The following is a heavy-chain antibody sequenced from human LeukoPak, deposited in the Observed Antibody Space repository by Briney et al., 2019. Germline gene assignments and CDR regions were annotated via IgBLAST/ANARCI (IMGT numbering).Heavy chain of an antibody. Sequence: GSLRLSCAASGFTVSSNDMTWVRQAPGKGLEWIGYIYYSGSTNYNPSLKSRVTISVDTSKNQFSLKLSSVTAADTAVYYCARHTYSSGWYKGGFDYWGQGTLVTVSS. CDR3: ARHTYSSGWYKGGFDY. J-gene: IGHJ4*02. V-gene: IGHV4-59*08. D-gene: IGHD6-19*01. CDR2: IYYSGST. CDR1: GFTVSSND.